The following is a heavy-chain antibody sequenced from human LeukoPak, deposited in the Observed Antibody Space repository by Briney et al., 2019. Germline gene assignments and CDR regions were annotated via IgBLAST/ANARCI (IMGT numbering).Heavy chain of an antibody. J-gene: IGHJ4*02. CDR2: IYPGDSDT. Sequence: GESLKISCKGSGYSFTSYWIGWVRQMPGKGLEWMGIIYPGDSDTRYSPSFQGQVTISADNSINTAYLQWNSLKASDTAMYYCARRPYSSGWYTGCYFDFWGQGTLVTVSS. D-gene: IGHD6-19*01. CDR3: ARRPYSSGWYTGCYFDF. CDR1: GYSFTSYW. V-gene: IGHV5-51*01.